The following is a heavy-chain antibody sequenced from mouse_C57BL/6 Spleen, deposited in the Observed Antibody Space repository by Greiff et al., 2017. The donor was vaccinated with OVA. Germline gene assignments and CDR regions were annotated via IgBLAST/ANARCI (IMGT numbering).Heavy chain of an antibody. CDR2: ISYDGSN. CDR1: GYSITSGYY. J-gene: IGHJ1*03. Sequence: EVQLQQSGPGLVKPSQSLSLTCSVTGYSITSGYYWNWIRQFPGNKLEWMGYISYDGSNNYNPSLKNRISITRDTSKNQFFLKLNSVTTEDTATYYCARDPAAYWYFDVWGTGTTVTVSS. CDR3: ARDPAAYWYFDV. V-gene: IGHV3-6*01.